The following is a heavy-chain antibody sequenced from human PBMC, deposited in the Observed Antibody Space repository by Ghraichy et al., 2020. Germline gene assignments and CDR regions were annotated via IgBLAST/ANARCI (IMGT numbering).Heavy chain of an antibody. J-gene: IGHJ3*02. V-gene: IGHV1-2*02. Sequence: ASAKVSCKASGYTFTGYYMHWVRQAPGQGLEWMGWINPNSGGTNYAQKFQGRVTMTRDTSISTAYMELSRLRSDDTAVYYCARDLYYDSSGYYSGDAFDIWGQGTMVTVSS. D-gene: IGHD3-22*01. CDR3: ARDLYYDSSGYYSGDAFDI. CDR2: INPNSGGT. CDR1: GYTFTGYY.